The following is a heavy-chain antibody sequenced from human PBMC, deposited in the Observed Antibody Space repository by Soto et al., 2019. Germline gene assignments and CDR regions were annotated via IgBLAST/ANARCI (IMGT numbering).Heavy chain of an antibody. D-gene: IGHD5-12*01. Sequence: QVQLVQSGAEVKKPGASVKVSCKASGYTFANFGVTWVRQAPGQGLEWMGWISNSNGNIEYAQKLQGRVTMTSDTSTDTAYMELRNLRSDDTAVFYCARDYLNSVYDYPRGDYWGQGTLITVSS. V-gene: IGHV1-18*01. CDR3: ARDYLNSVYDYPRGDY. J-gene: IGHJ4*02. CDR2: ISNSNGNI. CDR1: GYTFANFG.